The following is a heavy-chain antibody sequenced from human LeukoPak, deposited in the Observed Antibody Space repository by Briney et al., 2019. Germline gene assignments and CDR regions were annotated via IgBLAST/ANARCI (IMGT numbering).Heavy chain of an antibody. J-gene: IGHJ4*02. CDR3: ARKNHEYCSSTSCHVGLFDY. CDR1: GGSTNSGTYY. Sequence: SETLSLTCTVSGGSTNSGTYYWSWIRQSAGKGLEWIGRIYTSGSTNYNPSLKSRVTISVDTSKNQFSLKLSSVTAADTAVYYCARKNHEYCSSTSCHVGLFDYWGQGTLVTVSS. CDR2: IYTSGST. D-gene: IGHD2-2*01. V-gene: IGHV4-61*02.